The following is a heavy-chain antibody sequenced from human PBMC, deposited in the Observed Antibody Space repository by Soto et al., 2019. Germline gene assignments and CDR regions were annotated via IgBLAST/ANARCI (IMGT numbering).Heavy chain of an antibody. V-gene: IGHV3-11*01. CDR2: ISSSGSTI. Sequence: PGGSLRLSCAASGFTFSDYYMSWIRQAPGKGLEWVSYISSSGSTIYYADSVKGRFTISRDNAKNSLYLQMNSLRAEDTAVYYRARVSDYDFWSGYYTFDYWGQGTLVTVSS. CDR1: GFTFSDYY. CDR3: ARVSDYDFWSGYYTFDY. D-gene: IGHD3-3*01. J-gene: IGHJ4*02.